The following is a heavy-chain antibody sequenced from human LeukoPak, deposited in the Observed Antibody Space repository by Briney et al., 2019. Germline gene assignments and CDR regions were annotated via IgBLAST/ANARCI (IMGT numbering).Heavy chain of an antibody. CDR1: GGSISSGSYY. Sequence: PSPTLSLTCTVSGGSISSGSYYRSWIRQPAGKGLEWIGRIYTSGSTNYNPSHKSRVTISVDTSKNQFSLKLSSVTAADTAVYYCARWREWKDAFDIWGQGTMVTVSS. CDR3: ARWREWKDAFDI. V-gene: IGHV4-61*02. J-gene: IGHJ3*02. CDR2: IYTSGST. D-gene: IGHD3-3*01.